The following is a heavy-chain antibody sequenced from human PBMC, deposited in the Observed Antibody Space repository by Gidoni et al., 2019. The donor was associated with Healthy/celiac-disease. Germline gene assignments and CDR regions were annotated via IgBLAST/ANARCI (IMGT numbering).Heavy chain of an antibody. CDR3: ASRAFDI. Sequence: HVQLQQWGAGLLKPSETLSLTCAVYGGSFSGYYWSWIRQPPGKGLEWIGEIIHSGSTNYNPSIKSRVTISVDTSKNQFSLKLSSVTAADTAVYYCASRAFDIWGQGTMVTVSS. J-gene: IGHJ3*02. V-gene: IGHV4-34*12. CDR2: IIHSGST. CDR1: GGSFSGYY.